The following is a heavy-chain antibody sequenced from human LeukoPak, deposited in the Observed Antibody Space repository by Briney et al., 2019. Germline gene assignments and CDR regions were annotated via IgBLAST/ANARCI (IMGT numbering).Heavy chain of an antibody. J-gene: IGHJ5*02. Sequence: ASVKVSCKASGYSIGIFGTSWVRQALGQGLEWMGWISANNGNTNYAQNLQGRVTMTTDTSTSTAYMELRSLRSDDTAVYYCARVDVVVPAAWFDPWGQGTLVTVSS. CDR3: ARVDVVVPAAWFDP. V-gene: IGHV1-18*01. CDR2: ISANNGNT. CDR1: GYSIGIFG. D-gene: IGHD2-2*01.